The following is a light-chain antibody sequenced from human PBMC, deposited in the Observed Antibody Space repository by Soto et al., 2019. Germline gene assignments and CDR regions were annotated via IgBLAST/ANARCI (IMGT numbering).Light chain of an antibody. CDR2: AAS. CDR3: QQWYSSPRT. J-gene: IGKJ1*01. V-gene: IGKV1-39*01. CDR1: QTISTY. Sequence: DIQMTQSPSTLSASIGDRVTITCRASQTISTYLNWYQQKLGKAPTLLIYAASSLQSGVPSRFSGGGSGTDFPLPISSLQPEDFATYFCQQWYSSPRTFGQGTKVEIK.